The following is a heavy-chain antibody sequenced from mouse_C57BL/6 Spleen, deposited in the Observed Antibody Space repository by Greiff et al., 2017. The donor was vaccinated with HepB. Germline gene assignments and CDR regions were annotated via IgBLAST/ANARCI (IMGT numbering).Heavy chain of an antibody. J-gene: IGHJ3*01. CDR3: ARRGYYVWFAY. CDR2: INPNNGGT. D-gene: IGHD2-3*01. V-gene: IGHV1-26*01. Sequence: EVQLQQSGPELVKPGASVKISCKASGYTFTDYYMNWVKQSHGKSLEWIGDINPNNGGTSYNQKFKGKATLTVDKSSSTAYMELRSLTSEDSAVYYCARRGYYVWFAYWGQGTLVTVSA. CDR1: GYTFTDYY.